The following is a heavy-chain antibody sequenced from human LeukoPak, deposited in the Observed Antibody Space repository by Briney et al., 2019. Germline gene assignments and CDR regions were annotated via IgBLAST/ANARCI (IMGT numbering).Heavy chain of an antibody. V-gene: IGHV4-34*01. Sequence: SETLPLTCAVYGGSFSGYYWSWIRQPPGKGLEWIGEINHSGSTNYNPSLKSRVTISVDTSKNQFSLKLSSVTAADTAVYYCARRGSHYYMDVWGKGTTVTVSS. J-gene: IGHJ6*03. CDR2: INHSGST. CDR3: ARRGSHYYMDV. D-gene: IGHD1-26*01. CDR1: GGSFSGYY.